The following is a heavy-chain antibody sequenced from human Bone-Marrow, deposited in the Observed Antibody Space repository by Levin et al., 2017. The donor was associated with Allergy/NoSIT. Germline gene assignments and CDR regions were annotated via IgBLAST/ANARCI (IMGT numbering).Heavy chain of an antibody. CDR2: IYYSGST. CDR3: ARGAQWLVPPPWFDP. J-gene: IGHJ5*02. D-gene: IGHD6-19*01. Sequence: SQTLSLTCTVSGGSISSYYWSWIRQPPGKGLEWIGYIYYSGSTNYNPSLKSRVTISVDTSKNQFSLKLSSVTAADTAVYYCARGAQWLVPPPWFDPWGQGTLVTVSS. V-gene: IGHV4-59*01. CDR1: GGSISSYY.